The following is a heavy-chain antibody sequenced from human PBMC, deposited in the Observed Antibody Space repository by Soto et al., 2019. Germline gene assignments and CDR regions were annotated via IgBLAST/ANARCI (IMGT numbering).Heavy chain of an antibody. J-gene: IGHJ5*02. CDR3: ARPSGDNWFDP. CDR2: INHSGST. D-gene: IGHD3-10*01. V-gene: IGHV4-34*01. CDR1: GGSFSGYY. Sequence: SETLSLTCAVYGGSFSGYYWSWIRQPPGKGLEWIGEINHSGSTNYNPSLKSRVTISVDTSKNQFSLKLSSVTAADTAVYYCARPSGDNWFDPWGQGTLVTVSS.